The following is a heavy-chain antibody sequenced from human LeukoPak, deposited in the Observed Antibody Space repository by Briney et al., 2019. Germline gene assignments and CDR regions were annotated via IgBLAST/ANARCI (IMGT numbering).Heavy chain of an antibody. CDR2: INPNSGGT. Sequence: ASVKVSCKASGYTFTGYYVHWVRQAPGQGLEWMGWINPNSGGTNYGQKFQGRVTMTRDTSIGTAYMELSRLRSDDTAVYYCARDWGITIFGVPLPHGESNWFDPWGQGTLVTASS. V-gene: IGHV1-2*02. D-gene: IGHD3-3*01. CDR3: ARDWGITIFGVPLPHGESNWFDP. J-gene: IGHJ5*02. CDR1: GYTFTGYY.